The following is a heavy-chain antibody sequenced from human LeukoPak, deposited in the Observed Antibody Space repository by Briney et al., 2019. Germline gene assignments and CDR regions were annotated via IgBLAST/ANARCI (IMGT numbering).Heavy chain of an antibody. V-gene: IGHV4-4*02. CDR3: AGGGCSGDTCYQFDF. CDR1: GGSISSSNW. D-gene: IGHD2-15*01. J-gene: IGHJ4*02. Sequence: SETLSLTCSVSGGSISSSNWWSWVRQPPGKGLEWIGEIYHSGSTNYNPSLKSRVTISVDKSKNQFSLKLSSVTAADTAVYYCAGGGCSGDTCYQFDFWGQGTLVTVSS. CDR2: IYHSGST.